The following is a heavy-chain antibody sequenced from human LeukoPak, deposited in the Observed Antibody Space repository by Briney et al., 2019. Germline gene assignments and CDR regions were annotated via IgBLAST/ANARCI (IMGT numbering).Heavy chain of an antibody. Sequence: SVKVSCKASGGTFSSYAISWVRQAPGQGLEWMGGIIPIFGTANYAQKFQGRVTITADESTSTAYMELSSLRSEDTAVYYCARDSDSGSYGFDYWGQGTQVTVSS. CDR3: ARDSDSGSYGFDY. J-gene: IGHJ4*02. CDR2: IIPIFGTA. D-gene: IGHD1-26*01. CDR1: GGTFSSYA. V-gene: IGHV1-69*13.